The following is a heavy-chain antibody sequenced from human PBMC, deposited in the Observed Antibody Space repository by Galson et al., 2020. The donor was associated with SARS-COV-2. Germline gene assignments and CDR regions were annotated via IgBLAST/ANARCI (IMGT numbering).Heavy chain of an antibody. CDR2: LYHSGST. CDR3: GYGYSSSWYMG. D-gene: IGHD6-13*01. J-gene: IGHJ4*02. V-gene: IGHV4-38-2*02. Sequence: SQTLSLTCTVSGYSISSGYYWGWIRQPPGKELEWIGSLYHSGSTDYNPSLKSRVTISVDTSKNQFSLKLSSVTAAVTAVYYCGYGYSSSWYMGWGQGTLVTVCS. CDR1: GYSISSGYY.